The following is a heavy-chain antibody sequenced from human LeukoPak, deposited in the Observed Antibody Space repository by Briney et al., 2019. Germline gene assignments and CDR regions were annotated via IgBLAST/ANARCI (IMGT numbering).Heavy chain of an antibody. CDR1: GASISSESYY. Sequence: PSQTLSLTCTVSGASISSESYYWTWIRQPAGKGLEWIGRIYNTGSTKYNPSLKSRVTISIDTSKNQFSLKLNSVTAADTAVYYCARVMAVNPDWFDPGGQGTLVTVSS. CDR2: IYNTGST. D-gene: IGHD5-24*01. J-gene: IGHJ5*02. V-gene: IGHV4-61*02. CDR3: ARVMAVNPDWFDP.